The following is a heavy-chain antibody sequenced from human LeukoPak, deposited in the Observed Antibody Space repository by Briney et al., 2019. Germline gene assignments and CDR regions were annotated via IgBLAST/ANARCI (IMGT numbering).Heavy chain of an antibody. Sequence: SETLSLTCTVSGGSIINYYWNWIRQPPGKGLEWIGYIYYTGNTNYNPSLASRVTMSIGTSRNHFSLNLRSVTAADTAVYYYARAAYCSGGTCYSGNFQDWGQGTLVTVSS. CDR2: IYYTGNT. CDR1: GGSIINYY. V-gene: IGHV4-59*01. D-gene: IGHD2-15*01. CDR3: ARAAYCSGGTCYSGNFQD. J-gene: IGHJ1*01.